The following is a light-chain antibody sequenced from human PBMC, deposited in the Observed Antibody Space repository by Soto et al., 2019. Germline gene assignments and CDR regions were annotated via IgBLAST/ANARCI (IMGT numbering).Light chain of an antibody. J-gene: IGLJ1*01. Sequence: QSVLTQPASVSGSPGQSITISCTGTSSDVGGYNYVSWYQQHPGKAPKLMIYDVSNRPSGVSNRFSGSKSGNTASLTISGLQAEDEADYYCSSYTSSSTDVFATGTKVTGL. CDR1: SSDVGGYNY. V-gene: IGLV2-14*01. CDR3: SSYTSSSTDV. CDR2: DVS.